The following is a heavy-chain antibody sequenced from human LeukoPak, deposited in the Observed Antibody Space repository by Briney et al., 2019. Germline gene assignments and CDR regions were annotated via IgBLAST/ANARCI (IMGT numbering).Heavy chain of an antibody. CDR1: GDTFGRYW. D-gene: IGHD3-22*01. Sequence: PGGSLRLSCAASGDTFGRYWMSWVRQAPGKGLEWVSYISSSGSIYYADSVKGRFTISRDNAKNSLYLQMNSLRAEDTAVYYCARDWRDSSGKFPNDAFDIWGQGTMVTVSS. CDR2: ISSSGSI. CDR3: ARDWRDSSGKFPNDAFDI. J-gene: IGHJ3*02. V-gene: IGHV3-48*04.